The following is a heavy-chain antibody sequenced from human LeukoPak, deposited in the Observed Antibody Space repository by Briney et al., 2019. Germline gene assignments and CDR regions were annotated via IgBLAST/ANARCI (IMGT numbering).Heavy chain of an antibody. V-gene: IGHV3-21*01. D-gene: IGHD1-26*01. CDR1: GFTFSSYS. CDR3: ARARYSGSYTGALDI. CDR2: ISSSSSYI. J-gene: IGHJ3*02. Sequence: GGSLRLSCAASGFTFSSYSMNWVRQAPGKGLEWVSSISSSSSYIYYADSVKGRFTISRDNAKNSLYLQMNSLRAEDTAVYYCARARYSGSYTGALDIWGQGTMVTVSS.